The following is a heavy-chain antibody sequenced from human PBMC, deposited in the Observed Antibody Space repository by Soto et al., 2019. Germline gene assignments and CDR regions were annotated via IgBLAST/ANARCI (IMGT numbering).Heavy chain of an antibody. V-gene: IGHV1-69*01. CDR2: IIPIFGTA. Sequence: QVQLVQSGAAVKKPGSSVKVSCKASGGTFSSYAISWVRQAPGQGLEWMGGIIPIFGTANYAQKFQGRVTITADESTSTASMELGSLRSEDTAVYYCARGDGKQLAGNRSFDYWGQGTLVTVSS. D-gene: IGHD6-6*01. CDR3: ARGDGKQLAGNRSFDY. CDR1: GGTFSSYA. J-gene: IGHJ4*02.